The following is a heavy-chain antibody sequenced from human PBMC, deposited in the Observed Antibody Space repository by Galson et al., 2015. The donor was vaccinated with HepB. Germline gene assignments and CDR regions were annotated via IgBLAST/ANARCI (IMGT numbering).Heavy chain of an antibody. Sequence: SLRHSCAASGFTFSSYSMNWVRQAPGKGLEWVSSISSSSSYIYYADSVKGRFTISRDNAKNSLYLQMNSLRAEDTAVYYCARDPTAGYSYAAKSWFDPWGQGTLVTVSS. CDR2: ISSSSSYI. V-gene: IGHV3-21*01. CDR1: GFTFSSYS. CDR3: ARDPTAGYSYAAKSWFDP. D-gene: IGHD5-18*01. J-gene: IGHJ5*02.